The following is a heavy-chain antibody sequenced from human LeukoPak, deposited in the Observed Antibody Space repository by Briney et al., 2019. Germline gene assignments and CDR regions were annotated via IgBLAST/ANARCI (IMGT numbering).Heavy chain of an antibody. CDR1: GFTFSNYA. D-gene: IGHD3-10*01. CDR3: ARGLGGPMVDY. V-gene: IGHV4-34*01. Sequence: GSLRLSCAASGFTFSNYAMSWLRQPPGKGLEWIGEINHSGSTNYNPSLKSRVTISVHTSKNQFSLKLSSVTAADTAVYYCARGLGGPMVDYWGQGTLVTVSS. CDR2: INHSGST. J-gene: IGHJ4*02.